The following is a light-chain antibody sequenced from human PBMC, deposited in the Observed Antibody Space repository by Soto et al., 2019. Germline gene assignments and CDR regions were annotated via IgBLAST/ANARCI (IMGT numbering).Light chain of an antibody. V-gene: IGKV3-11*01. CDR1: QSVSSD. J-gene: IGKJ5*01. Sequence: EIVLTPSPGTLSLSPGESATLSCRASQSVSSDLAWYQQKPGQAPRLLIYGASTRATGIPARFSGSGSGAEFTLTISSLEPEDFAVYYCQQRNIWPPVTFGQGTRLEIK. CDR2: GAS. CDR3: QQRNIWPPVT.